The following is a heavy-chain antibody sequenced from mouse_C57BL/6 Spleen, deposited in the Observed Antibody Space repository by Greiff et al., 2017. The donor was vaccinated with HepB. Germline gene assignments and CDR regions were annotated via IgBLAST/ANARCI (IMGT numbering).Heavy chain of an antibody. CDR1: GYTFTSYW. D-gene: IGHD1-1*01. CDR2: IDPSDSET. J-gene: IGHJ2*01. CDR3: ARVTTVVAVDY. V-gene: IGHV1-52*01. Sequence: VQLQQPGAELVRPGSSVKLSCKASGYTFTSYWMHWVKQRPIQGLEWIGNIDPSDSETHYNQKFKDKATLTVDKSSSTAYMQLSSLTSEDSAVYYCARVTTVVAVDYWGQGTTLTVSS.